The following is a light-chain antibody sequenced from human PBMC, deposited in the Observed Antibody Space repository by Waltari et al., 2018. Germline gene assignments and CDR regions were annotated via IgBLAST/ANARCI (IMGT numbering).Light chain of an antibody. Sequence: AIQMTQSPSSLSASVGDRVTITCRASQGIRNDLGWYQQIPGKAPKLLIYAASSLNSGVPSRFSGSGSGTDFTLTISSLQTEDFATYYCLQDYSYPFTFGGGTKVEIK. J-gene: IGKJ4*01. CDR1: QGIRND. CDR2: AAS. CDR3: LQDYSYPFT. V-gene: IGKV1-6*01.